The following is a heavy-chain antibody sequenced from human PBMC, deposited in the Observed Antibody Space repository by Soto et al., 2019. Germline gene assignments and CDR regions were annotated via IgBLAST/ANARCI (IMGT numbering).Heavy chain of an antibody. CDR3: VRHFDK. V-gene: IGHV3-74*01. CDR1: GFTFGTYW. Sequence: EVQLVESGGAVVQPGGSLRLSCAASGFTFGTYWMHWVRRPPGKGLVWVARITSDGSSTTYADSVKGRFTISRDNAKNTLSLQMNSLRADDTAVYYCVRHFDKWGQGTLVTVSS. CDR2: ITSDGSST. J-gene: IGHJ4*02.